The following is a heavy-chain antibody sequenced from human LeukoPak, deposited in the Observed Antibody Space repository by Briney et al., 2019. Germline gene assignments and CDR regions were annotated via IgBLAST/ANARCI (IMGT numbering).Heavy chain of an antibody. D-gene: IGHD1-7*01. V-gene: IGHV3-48*01. CDR3: ARDVGGGTKSY. CDR2: ISSSSSTI. J-gene: IGHJ4*02. Sequence: HPGGSLRLSCAASGFTFSSYAMSWVRQAPGKGLEWVSYISSSSSTIYYADSVKGRFTISRDNAKNSLYLQMNSLRAEDTAVYYCARDVGGGTKSYWGQGTLVTVSS. CDR1: GFTFSSYA.